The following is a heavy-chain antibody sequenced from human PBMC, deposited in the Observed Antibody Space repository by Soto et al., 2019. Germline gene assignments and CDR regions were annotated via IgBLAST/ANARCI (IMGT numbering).Heavy chain of an antibody. V-gene: IGHV4-31*03. CDR3: TRGAWGYAFDV. D-gene: IGHD3-16*01. Sequence: QVQLQQSGPGLVKPSQTLSLTCTVSGDSISSGGYYWTWVRQRPGKGLEWIGYIRYSESTYYNPSLTSXXIXSXVTSKNQFSLRLSSVTAADTAVYFCTRGAWGYAFDVWGQGTMVTVSS. J-gene: IGHJ3*01. CDR1: GDSISSGGYY. CDR2: IRYSEST.